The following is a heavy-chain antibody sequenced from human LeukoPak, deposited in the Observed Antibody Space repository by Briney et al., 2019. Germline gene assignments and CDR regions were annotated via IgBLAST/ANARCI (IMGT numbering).Heavy chain of an antibody. CDR1: GFTFSSYA. D-gene: IGHD3-3*01. Sequence: RSLRLSCAASGFTFSSYAMHWVRQAPGKGLEWVAVISYDGSNKYYADSVKGRFTISPYNSQITLYLQMNSLRAEDTAVYYCARMEGNDAFDIWDQGTMVTVSS. CDR3: ARMEGNDAFDI. V-gene: IGHV3-30-3*01. J-gene: IGHJ3*02. CDR2: ISYDGSNK.